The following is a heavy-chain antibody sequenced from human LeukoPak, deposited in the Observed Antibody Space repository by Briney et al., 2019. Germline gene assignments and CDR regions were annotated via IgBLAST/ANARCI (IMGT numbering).Heavy chain of an antibody. CDR3: ARQEWWLGAFDI. D-gene: IGHD2-15*01. V-gene: IGHV4-61*05. Sequence: SETLSLTCTVSGGSISSSSYYWSWIRQPPGKGLEWIGYIYYSGSTNYNPSLKSRVTISVDTSKNQFSLKLSSVTAADTAVYYCARQEWWLGAFDIWGQGTMVTVSS. J-gene: IGHJ3*02. CDR1: GGSISSSSYY. CDR2: IYYSGST.